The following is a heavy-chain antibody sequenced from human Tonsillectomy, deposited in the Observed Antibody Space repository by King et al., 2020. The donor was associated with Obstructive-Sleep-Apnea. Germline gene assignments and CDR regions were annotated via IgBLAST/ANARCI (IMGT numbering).Heavy chain of an antibody. D-gene: IGHD3-22*01. J-gene: IGHJ1*01. V-gene: IGHV3-30*04. Sequence: QLVQSGGGVVQPGRSLRLSCAASGFTFSSYAMHWVRQAPGKGLEWVAVISYDGSNKYYADSVKGRFTISRDNSKNTLYLQMNSLRAEDTAVYYCAVNREITMISNFQHWGQGTLVTVSS. CDR2: ISYDGSNK. CDR3: AVNREITMISNFQH. CDR1: GFTFSSYA.